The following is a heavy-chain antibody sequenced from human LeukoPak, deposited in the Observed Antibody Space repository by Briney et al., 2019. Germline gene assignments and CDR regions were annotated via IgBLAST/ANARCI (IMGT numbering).Heavy chain of an antibody. V-gene: IGHV4-39*01. D-gene: IGHD2-15*01. Sequence: PSETLSLTCTVSGGSISSSSYYWGWIRQPPGKGLEWIGSIYYSGSTYYNPSLKSRVTISVDTSKNQFSLKLSSVTAADTAVYYCADPGCSGGSCYTTYFDYWGQGTLVTVSS. CDR3: ADPGCSGGSCYTTYFDY. CDR1: GGSISSSSYY. J-gene: IGHJ4*02. CDR2: IYYSGST.